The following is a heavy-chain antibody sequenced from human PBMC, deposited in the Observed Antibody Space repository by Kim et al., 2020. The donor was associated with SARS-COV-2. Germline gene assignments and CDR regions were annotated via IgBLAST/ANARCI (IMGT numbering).Heavy chain of an antibody. V-gene: IGHV4-34*01. Sequence: SETLSLTCAVYGGSFSGYYWSWIRQPPGKGLEWIGEINHSGSTNYNPSLKSRVTISVDTSKNQFSLKLSSVTAADTAVYYCARGKQNRYYGSGSQVDYWGQGTLVTVSS. CDR2: INHSGST. CDR1: GGSFSGYY. J-gene: IGHJ4*02. D-gene: IGHD3-10*01. CDR3: ARGKQNRYYGSGSQVDY.